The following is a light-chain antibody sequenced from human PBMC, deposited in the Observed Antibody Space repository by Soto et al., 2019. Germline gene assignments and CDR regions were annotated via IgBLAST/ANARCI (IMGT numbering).Light chain of an antibody. Sequence: QSALTQPASVSGSPGQSITISCTGASSDVGGYDFVSWYQQHPGKAPQLIITDVSNRPSGVSDRFSASRSGSTASLTISGLQAEDEADYYCTSYSSTNTLYVFGTGTKLTVL. J-gene: IGLJ1*01. CDR3: TSYSSTNTLYV. CDR1: SSDVGGYDF. V-gene: IGLV2-14*03. CDR2: DVS.